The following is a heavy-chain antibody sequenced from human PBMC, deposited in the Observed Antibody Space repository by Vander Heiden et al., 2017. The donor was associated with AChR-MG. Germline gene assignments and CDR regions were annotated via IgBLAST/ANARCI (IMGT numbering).Heavy chain of an antibody. CDR3: ARDARGNFPSDY. CDR1: GGTFSSYA. V-gene: IGHV1-69*01. Sequence: QVQLVQSGAEVKKPGSSVQVSCKASGGTFSSYAISWVRQAPGQGLEWMGGIIPIFGTANYAQKFQGRVTMTADESTSTAYMELSSLRSEDTAVYYCARDARGNFPSDYWGQGTLVTVSS. J-gene: IGHJ4*02. D-gene: IGHD3-16*01. CDR2: IIPIFGTA.